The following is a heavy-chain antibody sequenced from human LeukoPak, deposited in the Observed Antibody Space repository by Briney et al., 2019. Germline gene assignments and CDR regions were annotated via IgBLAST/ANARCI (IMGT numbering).Heavy chain of an antibody. V-gene: IGHV3-64*01. CDR1: GITVSSNY. J-gene: IGHJ4*02. Sequence: QPGGSLRLSCAASGITVSSNYMSWVRQAPGKGLEYVSAISSNGGSTYYANSVKGRFTISRDNSKNTLYLQMGSLRAEDMAVYYCARYDFWSGYTYWGQGTLVTVSS. CDR3: ARYDFWSGYTY. CDR2: ISSNGGST. D-gene: IGHD3-3*01.